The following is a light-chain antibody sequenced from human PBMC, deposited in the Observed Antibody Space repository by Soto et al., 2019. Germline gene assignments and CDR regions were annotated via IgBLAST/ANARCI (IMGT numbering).Light chain of an antibody. CDR3: QQYNSYPWT. CDR1: QSISSW. J-gene: IGKJ1*01. Sequence: DIQMTQSPSTLSASVGDRVTITCRASQSISSWLAWYQQKPGKAPKLLIYKASSLESGVPSRFSGSGYGTDFPLTMRSLQPDDCAVYFCQQYNSYPWTFGQGTKVEMK. V-gene: IGKV1-5*03. CDR2: KAS.